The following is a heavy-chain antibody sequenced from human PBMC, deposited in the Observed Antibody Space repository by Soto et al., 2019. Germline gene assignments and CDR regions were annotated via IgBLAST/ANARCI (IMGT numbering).Heavy chain of an antibody. CDR3: AAQYCTNGVCYQRDYYYYGMDV. V-gene: IGHV1-58*01. J-gene: IGHJ6*02. Sequence: QMQLVQSGPEVKKPGTSVKVSCKASGFTFTSSAVQWVRQARGQRLEWIGWIVVGSGNTNYAQKFQERVTITRDMSTSTAYMELSSLRSEDTAVYYCAAQYCTNGVCYQRDYYYYGMDVWGQGTTVTVSS. CDR1: GFTFTSSA. CDR2: IVVGSGNT. D-gene: IGHD2-8*01.